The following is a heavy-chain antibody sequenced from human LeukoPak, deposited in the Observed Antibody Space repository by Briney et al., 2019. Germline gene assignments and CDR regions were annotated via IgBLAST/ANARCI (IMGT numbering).Heavy chain of an antibody. V-gene: IGHV3-30*04. CDR1: GFSFSSHS. CDR3: AKDGLRGPVYSGLYYFDY. J-gene: IGHJ4*02. Sequence: HPGGSLRLSCEASGFSFSSHSIHWVRQAPGKGLEWVAVISYDGDGKYNADSVKGRFTISRDNSKNTLYLQMNSLRAEDTAVYYCAKDGLRGPVYSGLYYFDYWGQGTLVTVSS. D-gene: IGHD5-12*01. CDR2: ISYDGDGK.